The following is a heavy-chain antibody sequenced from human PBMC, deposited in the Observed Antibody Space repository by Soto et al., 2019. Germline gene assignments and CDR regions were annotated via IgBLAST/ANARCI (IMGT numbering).Heavy chain of an antibody. V-gene: IGHV2-5*01. CDR1: GFSLSTSGVG. J-gene: IGHJ1*01. Sequence: SGPTLVNPTQTLTLNCTFSGFSLSTSGVGVGWIRQPPGKALEWLALIYWNDDKRYSPSLKSRLTITKDTSKNQVVLTMTNMDPVDTATYYCAHRHGYYYDSSGYYGNEYFQHWGQGTLVTVSS. D-gene: IGHD3-22*01. CDR3: AHRHGYYYDSSGYYGNEYFQH. CDR2: IYWNDDK.